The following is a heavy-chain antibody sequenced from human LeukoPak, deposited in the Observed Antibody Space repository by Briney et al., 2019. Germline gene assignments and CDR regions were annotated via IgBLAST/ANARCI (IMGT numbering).Heavy chain of an antibody. D-gene: IGHD3-3*01. CDR3: ARDLTYFWSGYYHYFDY. Sequence: GGSLRLSCAASGFTFSSYWMSWVRQAPGKGLEWVANIKQDGSEKYYVDSVKGRFTISRDNAKSSLYLQMNSLRAEDTAVYYCARDLTYFWSGYYHYFDYWGQGTLVTVSS. CDR1: GFTFSSYW. J-gene: IGHJ4*02. CDR2: IKQDGSEK. V-gene: IGHV3-7*01.